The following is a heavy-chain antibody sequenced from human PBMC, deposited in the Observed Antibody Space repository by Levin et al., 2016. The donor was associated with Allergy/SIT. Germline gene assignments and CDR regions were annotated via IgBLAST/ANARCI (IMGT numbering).Heavy chain of an antibody. V-gene: IGHV5-51*01. D-gene: IGHD3-22*01. CDR3: ARLNPGITYYYDSSGYWGWFDP. Sequence: KVSCKGSGYSFTSYWIGWVRQMPGKGLEWMGIIYPGDSDTRYSPSFQGQVTISADKSISTAYLQWSSLKASDTAMYYCARLNPGITYYYDSSGYWGWFDPWGQGTLVTVSS. J-gene: IGHJ5*02. CDR1: GYSFTSYW. CDR2: IYPGDSDT.